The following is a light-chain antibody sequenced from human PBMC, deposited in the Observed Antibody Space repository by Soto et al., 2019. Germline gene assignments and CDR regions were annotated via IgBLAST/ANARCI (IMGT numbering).Light chain of an antibody. J-gene: IGKJ1*01. V-gene: IGKV3-20*01. CDR2: GAS. Sequence: ESVLTQYPRTLCLSTGERATLSCRASQSVSSTYVAWYQQKSGQAPRLLIYGASSRATGIPDRFSGSGSGTDFTLTISRLEPEDFAVYYCHQYVSSWTFGQGTKVDIK. CDR3: HQYVSSWT. CDR1: QSVSSTY.